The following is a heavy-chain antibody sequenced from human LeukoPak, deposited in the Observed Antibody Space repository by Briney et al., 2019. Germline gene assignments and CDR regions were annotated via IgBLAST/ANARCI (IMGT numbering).Heavy chain of an antibody. D-gene: IGHD5-24*01. Sequence: PGGSLRLSCAVSGFTVSSNYMSWVRQAPGKGLEWVSVLYNGGNTHYADSVKGRFTISRDNAKNSLYLQMNSLRAEDTAVYYCARSGGYTAPLDYWGQGTLVTVSS. J-gene: IGHJ4*02. CDR2: LYNGGNT. CDR3: ARSGGYTAPLDY. V-gene: IGHV3-53*01. CDR1: GFTVSSNY.